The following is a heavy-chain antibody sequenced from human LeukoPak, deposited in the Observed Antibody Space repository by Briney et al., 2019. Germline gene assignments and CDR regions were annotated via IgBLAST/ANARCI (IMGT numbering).Heavy chain of an antibody. D-gene: IGHD2-15*01. CDR2: ISSSSSYI. J-gene: IGHJ4*02. Sequence: GGSLRLSCAASGFTFSSYSMNWVRQAPGKGLEWVSSISSSSSYIYYADSVKGRFTISRDNAKNSLYLQMNSLRAEDTAVYYCARDPPPYCSGGSCYLYWGQGTLVTVSS. CDR1: GFTFSSYS. CDR3: ARDPPPYCSGGSCYLY. V-gene: IGHV3-21*01.